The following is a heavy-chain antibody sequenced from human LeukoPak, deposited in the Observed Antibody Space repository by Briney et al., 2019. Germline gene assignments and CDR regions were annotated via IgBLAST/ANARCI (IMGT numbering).Heavy chain of an antibody. D-gene: IGHD3-22*01. V-gene: IGHV3-30*18. CDR2: ISYDGSNK. J-gene: IGHJ4*02. CDR1: GFTVSSNY. CDR3: AKEAHYYDSSGYPPDFDY. Sequence: PGGSLRLSCAASGFTVSSNYMSWVRQAPGKGLEWVAVISYDGSNKYYADSVKGRFTISRDNSKNTLYLQMNSLRAEDTAVYYCAKEAHYYDSSGYPPDFDYWGQGTLVTVSS.